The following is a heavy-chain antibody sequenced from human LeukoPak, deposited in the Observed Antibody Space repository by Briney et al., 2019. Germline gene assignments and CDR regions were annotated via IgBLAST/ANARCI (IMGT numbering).Heavy chain of an antibody. CDR1: GFTFSDYY. CDR2: ISSSGSTI. J-gene: IGHJ4*02. V-gene: IGHV3-11*01. D-gene: IGHD2-8*01. Sequence: MTGGSLRLSCAASGFTFSDYYMSWIRQAPGKGLEWVSYISSSGSTIYYADSVKGRFTISRDNAKNSLYLQMNSLTAEDTAVYYFAKEGDCTNGVCYNYFDYWGQGTLVTVSS. CDR3: AKEGDCTNGVCYNYFDY.